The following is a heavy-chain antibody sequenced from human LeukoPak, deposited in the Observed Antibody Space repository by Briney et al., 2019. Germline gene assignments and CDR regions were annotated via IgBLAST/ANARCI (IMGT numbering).Heavy chain of an antibody. D-gene: IGHD1-26*01. CDR1: GYSISSGYY. CDR2: IYHSGST. V-gene: IGHV4-38-2*02. CDR3: ARVGATQEVDY. J-gene: IGHJ4*02. Sequence: KPSETLSLTCTVSGYSISSGYYWGWIRQPPGKGLEWIGSIYHSGSTYYNPSLKSRVTISVDTSKNQFSLKLSSVTAADTAVCYCARVGATQEVDYWGQGTLVTVSS.